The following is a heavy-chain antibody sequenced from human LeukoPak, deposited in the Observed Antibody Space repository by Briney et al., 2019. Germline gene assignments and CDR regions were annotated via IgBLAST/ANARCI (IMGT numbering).Heavy chain of an antibody. D-gene: IGHD5-18*01. CDR3: ARGRGYGLYYYYYGMDV. Sequence: SETLSLTCTVSGGSISSYYWSWIRQPAGKGLEWIGRIYTSGSTNYNPSLKSRVTMSVDTSKNQFSLKLSSVTAADTTVYYCARGRGYGLYYYYYGMDVWGQGTTVTVSS. CDR1: GGSISSYY. CDR2: IYTSGST. V-gene: IGHV4-4*07. J-gene: IGHJ6*02.